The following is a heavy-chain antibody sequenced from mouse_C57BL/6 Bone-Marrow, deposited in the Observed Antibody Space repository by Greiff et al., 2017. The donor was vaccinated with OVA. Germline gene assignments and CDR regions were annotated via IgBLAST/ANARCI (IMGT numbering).Heavy chain of an antibody. V-gene: IGHV1-55*01. J-gene: IGHJ4*01. CDR3: ARAGITTVEGDFAMDY. D-gene: IGHD1-1*01. Sequence: VQLQQPGAELVKPGASVKMSCKASGYTFTSYWITWVKQRPGQGLEWIGDIYPGSGRTNYNEKFKSKATLTVDTSSSTAYMQFSSLTSEDSAVYYCARAGITTVEGDFAMDYWGQGTSVTVSS. CDR2: IYPGSGRT. CDR1: GYTFTSYW.